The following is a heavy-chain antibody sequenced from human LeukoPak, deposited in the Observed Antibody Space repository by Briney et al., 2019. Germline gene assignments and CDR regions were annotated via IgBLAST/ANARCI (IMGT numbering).Heavy chain of an antibody. V-gene: IGHV3-30*02. J-gene: IGHJ4*02. CDR3: AKDQSAEWELLLLGEPYYFDY. Sequence: PGGSLRLSCVASGFTFNNYAMHWVRQAPGKGLEWVAFIRYDGSNKYYADSVKGRFTISRDNSKNTLYLQMNSLRAEDTAVYYCAKDQSAEWELLLLGEPYYFDYWGQGTLVTVSS. CDR2: IRYDGSNK. CDR1: GFTFNNYA. D-gene: IGHD1-26*01.